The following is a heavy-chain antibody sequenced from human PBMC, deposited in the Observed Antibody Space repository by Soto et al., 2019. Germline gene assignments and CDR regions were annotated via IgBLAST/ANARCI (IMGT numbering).Heavy chain of an antibody. CDR1: GFRFSRYG. V-gene: IGHV3-33*01. Sequence: QVQLVESGGGVVQPGTSLRLSCAASGFRFSRYGMHWVRQPPGKGLEWLAVIDDRRQNHYADSVTGRFAISRDNSKNTLYLQMNSLRAEDTAIYYCARDDDIEANALDYWGKGTLVTVSS. CDR3: ARDDDIEANALDY. J-gene: IGHJ4*02. D-gene: IGHD5-12*01. CDR2: IDDRRQN.